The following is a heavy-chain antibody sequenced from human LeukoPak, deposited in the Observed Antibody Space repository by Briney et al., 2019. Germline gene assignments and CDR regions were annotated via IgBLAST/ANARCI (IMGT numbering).Heavy chain of an antibody. J-gene: IGHJ4*02. CDR1: GGSLTISTNY. CDR3: ARPGGDYYYFDS. D-gene: IGHD4-17*01. CDR2: IYHGGDT. V-gene: IGHV4-39*01. Sequence: PSETLSLTCTVSGGSLTISTNYWGWSRQPPGKGLERIGSIYHGGDTYYNPSLKSRLTISVDTSTNQFSLKLTSVTAADTAVYYCARPGGDYYYFDSWGQGTLVTVSS.